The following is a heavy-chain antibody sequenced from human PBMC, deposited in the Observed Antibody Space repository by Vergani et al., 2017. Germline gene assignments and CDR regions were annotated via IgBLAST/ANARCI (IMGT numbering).Heavy chain of an antibody. D-gene: IGHD7-27*01. CDR1: GGTFSSYA. CDR3: ARGTGDPNAFDI. Sequence: QVQQVQSGAEVKKPGSSVKVSCKASGGTFSSYAISWVRQAPGQGLEWMGRIIPILGIANYAQKFQGRVTITADKSTSTAYMELSSLRSEDTAVYYCARGTGDPNAFDIWGQGTMVTVSS. V-gene: IGHV1-69*04. J-gene: IGHJ3*02. CDR2: IIPILGIA.